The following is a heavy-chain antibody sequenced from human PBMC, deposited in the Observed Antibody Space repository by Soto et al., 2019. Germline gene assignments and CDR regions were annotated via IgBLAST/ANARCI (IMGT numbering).Heavy chain of an antibody. CDR1: GYTFTGYY. J-gene: IGHJ6*02. CDR3: ARGASGWYGLSSYYYYYGMDV. Sequence: QVQLVQSGAEVKKPGASVKVSCKASGYTFTGYYMHWVRQAPGQGLEWMGWINPNSGGTNYAQKFQGWVTMTRDTSISTAYTELSRLRSDDTAVYYCARGASGWYGLSSYYYYYGMDVWGQGTTVTVSS. V-gene: IGHV1-2*04. D-gene: IGHD6-19*01. CDR2: INPNSGGT.